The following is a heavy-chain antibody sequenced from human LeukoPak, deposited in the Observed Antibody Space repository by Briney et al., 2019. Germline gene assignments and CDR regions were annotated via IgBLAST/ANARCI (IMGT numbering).Heavy chain of an antibody. Sequence: SETLSLTCTVSGGSIGTYYWSWIRQPPGKGLEWIGHIYYFEKTDYNPSLESRVTISVDAAKNHFSLKLRSVTPLDTAVYYCAKLGSRRAYWGQGILVTVSS. CDR2: IYYFEKT. CDR3: AKLGSRRAY. V-gene: IGHV4-59*01. CDR1: GGSIGTYY. J-gene: IGHJ4*02. D-gene: IGHD7-27*01.